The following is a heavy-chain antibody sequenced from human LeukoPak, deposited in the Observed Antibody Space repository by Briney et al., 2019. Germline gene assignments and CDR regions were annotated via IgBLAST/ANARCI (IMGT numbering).Heavy chain of an antibody. V-gene: IGHV4-34*01. CDR2: INHSGST. Sequence: GSLRLSCAASGFSFSSYAMSWVRQAPGKGLEWIGEINHSGSTNYNPSLKSRVTISVDTSKNQFSLKLSSVTAADTAVYYCASGWYGSDCWGQGTLATVSS. CDR3: ASGWYGSDC. J-gene: IGHJ4*02. CDR1: GFSFSSYA. D-gene: IGHD6-13*01.